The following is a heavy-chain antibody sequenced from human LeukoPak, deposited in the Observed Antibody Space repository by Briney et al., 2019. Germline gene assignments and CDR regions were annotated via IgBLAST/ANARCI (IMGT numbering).Heavy chain of an antibody. V-gene: IGHV4-30-4*02. CDR3: ARTHSIAVAAYYFDY. Sequence: SETLSLTCTVSGGSISSGDYYWSWIRQPPGKGLEWIGYIYYSGSTYYNPSLKSRVTISVDTSKNQFSLKLSSVTAADTAVYYCARTHSIAVAAYYFDYWGQGTLVTVSS. D-gene: IGHD6-19*01. J-gene: IGHJ4*02. CDR1: GGSISSGDYY. CDR2: IYYSGST.